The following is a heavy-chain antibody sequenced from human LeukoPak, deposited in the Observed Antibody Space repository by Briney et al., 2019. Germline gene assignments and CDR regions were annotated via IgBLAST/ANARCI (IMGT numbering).Heavy chain of an antibody. D-gene: IGHD1-26*01. CDR3: ARCPSGSYCLYYFDY. CDR1: GGSFSGYY. Sequence: PSETLSLTCAVYGGSFSGYYWSWIRQPPGKGLEWIGEINHSGSTNYNPSLKSRVTISVDTSKNQFSLKLSSVTAADTAVYYCARCPSGSYCLYYFDYWGQGTLVTVSS. J-gene: IGHJ4*02. V-gene: IGHV4-34*01. CDR2: INHSGST.